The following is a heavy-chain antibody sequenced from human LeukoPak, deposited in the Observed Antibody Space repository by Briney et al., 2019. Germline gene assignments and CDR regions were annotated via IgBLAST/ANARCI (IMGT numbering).Heavy chain of an antibody. J-gene: IGHJ5*02. CDR3: ARQQTNYYGSGSYYSGQNWFDP. CDR2: IWYDGSNK. V-gene: IGHV3-33*01. Sequence: SGGSLRLSCAASGFTFSSDGMHWVRQAPGKGLGWVAVIWYDGSNKYYADSVKGRFTISRDNSKNTLYLQMNSLRAEDTAVYYCARQQTNYYGSGSYYSGQNWFDPWGQGTLVTVSS. CDR1: GFTFSSDG. D-gene: IGHD3-10*01.